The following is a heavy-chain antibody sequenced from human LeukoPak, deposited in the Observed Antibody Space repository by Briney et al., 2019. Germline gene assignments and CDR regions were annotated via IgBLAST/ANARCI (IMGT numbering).Heavy chain of an antibody. V-gene: IGHV3-48*04. D-gene: IGHD6-13*01. CDR1: GFTFSSYS. CDR3: VGESSSWAYYGMDV. CDR2: ISSSSSTI. Sequence: GGSLRLSCAASGFTFSSYSMNWVRQAPGKGLEWVSYISSSSSTIYYADSVKGRFTISRDNAKNSLYLQMNSLRAEDTAVYYCVGESSSWAYYGMDVWGQGTTVTVSS. J-gene: IGHJ6*02.